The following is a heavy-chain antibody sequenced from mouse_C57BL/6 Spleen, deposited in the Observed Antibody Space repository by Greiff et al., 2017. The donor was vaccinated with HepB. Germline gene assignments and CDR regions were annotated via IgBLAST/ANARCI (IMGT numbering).Heavy chain of an antibody. CDR3: ARALITTVVATRYFDV. Sequence: VKLQQPGAELVRPGSSVKLSCKASGYTFTSYWMDWVKQRPGQGLEWIGNIYPSDSETHYNQKFKDKATLTVDKSSSTAYMQLSSLTSEDSAVYYCARALITTVVATRYFDVWGTGTTVTVSS. J-gene: IGHJ1*03. D-gene: IGHD1-1*01. V-gene: IGHV1-61*01. CDR2: IYPSDSET. CDR1: GYTFTSYW.